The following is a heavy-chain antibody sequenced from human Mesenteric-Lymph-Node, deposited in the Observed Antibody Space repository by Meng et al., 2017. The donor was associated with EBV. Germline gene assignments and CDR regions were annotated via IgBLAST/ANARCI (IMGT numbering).Heavy chain of an antibody. CDR2: IIPIFSTA. J-gene: IGHJ4*02. CDR1: GGTFSSYA. D-gene: IGHD3-22*01. Sequence: QVRLVEAVAEVKKPGSSAKVSCKSSGGTFSSYAISWVRQSPGQALEWMGGIIPIFSTASYEQKLQGRVRIAAEESTTTDYMYLNSLRSVNTAVYSWASYSYDSRAYFDWGQGTLVTVSS. V-gene: IGHV1-69*01. CDR3: ASYSYDSRAYFD.